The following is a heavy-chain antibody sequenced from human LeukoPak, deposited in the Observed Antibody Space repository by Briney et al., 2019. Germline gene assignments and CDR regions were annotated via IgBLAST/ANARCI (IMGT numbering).Heavy chain of an antibody. CDR2: IKQDGGEI. D-gene: IGHD3-22*01. Sequence: GGSLRLSCAASGFTYSRYWMSWVRQAPGKGLEWVANIKQDGGEIYYVDSVKGRFSISRDNAKRTLYLQLNSLRAEDTAVYYCARDYDNSGYNVRFEYWDQGTLVTVSS. CDR1: GFTYSRYW. V-gene: IGHV3-7*04. CDR3: ARDYDNSGYNVRFEY. J-gene: IGHJ4*02.